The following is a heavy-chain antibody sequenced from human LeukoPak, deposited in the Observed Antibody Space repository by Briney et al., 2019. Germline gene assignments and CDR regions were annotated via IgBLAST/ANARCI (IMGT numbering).Heavy chain of an antibody. CDR3: ARHNDYASLMDV. Sequence: SETPFPTCTVFGVSATTSGYYGAWIRPPPRGGVEGVWGISYSGITYYKPSLRGRVTISGDTAKNQFSLKLSSVTAADTAVYYCARHNDYASLMDVWGQGTTVTVSS. CDR2: ISYSGIT. V-gene: IGHV4-39*01. CDR1: GVSATTSGYY. D-gene: IGHD2-2*01. J-gene: IGHJ6*02.